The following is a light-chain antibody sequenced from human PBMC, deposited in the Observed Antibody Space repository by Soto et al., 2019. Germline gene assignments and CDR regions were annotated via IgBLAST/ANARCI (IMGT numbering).Light chain of an antibody. V-gene: IGLV1-44*01. J-gene: IGLJ2*01. CDR2: SND. CDR1: TSNIESNT. Sequence: QSVLTQPPSASGTPGQRVTISCSGSTSNIESNTVNWYQQLPRTAPKLLIYSNDQRPSGVPDRFSGSKSGTSASLAISGLQSEDEGDYYCAAWDDNLNGPVFGGGTKLTVL. CDR3: AAWDDNLNGPV.